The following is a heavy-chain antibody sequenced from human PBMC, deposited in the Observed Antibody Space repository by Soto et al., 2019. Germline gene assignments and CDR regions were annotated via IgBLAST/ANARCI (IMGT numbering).Heavy chain of an antibody. Sequence: PGGSLRLSCAASGFTFSSYAMSWVRQAPGKGLEWVSAISGSGGSTYYADSVKGRFTISRDNSKNTLYLQMNSLRAEDTAVYYCAKVWHSAIVNNWFDPWGQGTLVTVSS. CDR3: AKVWHSAIVNNWFDP. V-gene: IGHV3-23*01. D-gene: IGHD3-16*02. CDR2: ISGSGGST. J-gene: IGHJ5*02. CDR1: GFTFSSYA.